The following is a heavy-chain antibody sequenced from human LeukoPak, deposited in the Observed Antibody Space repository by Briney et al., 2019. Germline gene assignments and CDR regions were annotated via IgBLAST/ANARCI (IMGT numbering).Heavy chain of an antibody. CDR1: GFRFSNYW. Sequence: PGGSLRLSCAASGFRFSNYWIPWVRQAPAKGLVWVSRIRTDGGSTAYADFVKGRFTISRDNAKNTVYLQMNSLRADDTAVYYCARDMETGGRAFDSWGRGTLVTVSS. J-gene: IGHJ4*02. CDR3: ARDMETGGRAFDS. D-gene: IGHD2-8*02. CDR2: IRTDGGST. V-gene: IGHV3-74*01.